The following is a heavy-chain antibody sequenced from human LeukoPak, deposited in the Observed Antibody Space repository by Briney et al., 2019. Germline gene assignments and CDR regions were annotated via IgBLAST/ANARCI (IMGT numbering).Heavy chain of an antibody. J-gene: IGHJ5*02. Sequence: QPGGSLRLSCAASGVTLSSYAMSWARQAPGKGLEWVSAIHTSGDTCYADSVKGRFTISRDTSKNTLYLQINSLRVEDTAVYYCIVFGDSNHWGQGTLVTVSS. CDR1: GVTLSSYA. V-gene: IGHV3-23*01. CDR2: IHTSGDT. D-gene: IGHD4-17*01. CDR3: IVFGDSNH.